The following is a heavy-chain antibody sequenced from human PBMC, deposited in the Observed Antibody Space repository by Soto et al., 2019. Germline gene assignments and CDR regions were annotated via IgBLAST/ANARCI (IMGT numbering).Heavy chain of an antibody. CDR2: MNPNSGNT. J-gene: IGHJ4*02. CDR1: GYSFTSYD. CDR3: VRGGYGDYPPFDY. D-gene: IGHD4-17*01. V-gene: IGHV1-8*01. Sequence: QVQLVQSGAEVKKPGASVKVSCKASGYSFTSYDINWVRQATGQGLEWMGWMNPNSGNTGYAQKFQGRVSMTRNTXISTAYMELSSLRSEDTAVYHCVRGGYGDYPPFDYWSQGTLVTVSS.